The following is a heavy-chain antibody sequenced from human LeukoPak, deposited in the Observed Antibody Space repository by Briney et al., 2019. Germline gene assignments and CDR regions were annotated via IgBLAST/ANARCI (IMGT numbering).Heavy chain of an antibody. CDR3: ARATYYYGSGSQYYFDY. CDR1: GGSISSYY. Sequence: SETLSLTCTVPGGSISSYYWSWIRQPPGKGLEWIGYIYYSGSTNYNPSLKSRVTISVDTSKNQFSLKLSSVTAADTAVYYCARATYYYGSGSQYYFDYWGQGTLVTVSS. CDR2: IYYSGST. J-gene: IGHJ4*02. V-gene: IGHV4-59*01. D-gene: IGHD3-10*01.